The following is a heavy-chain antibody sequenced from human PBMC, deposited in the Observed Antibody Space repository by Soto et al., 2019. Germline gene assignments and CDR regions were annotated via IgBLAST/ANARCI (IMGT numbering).Heavy chain of an antibody. J-gene: IGHJ6*02. D-gene: IGHD1-1*01. CDR1: GFTFGHYA. V-gene: IGHV3-23*01. Sequence: PGGSLRLSCAVSGFTFGHYAMSWVRQAPGKGLEWVSGISGSGATTYYADSVKGRFTISRDNSKNTLYLQMNSLRAEDTALYYCAPRVTTPTYGMDVWGQGTSVTVSS. CDR3: APRVTTPTYGMDV. CDR2: ISGSGATT.